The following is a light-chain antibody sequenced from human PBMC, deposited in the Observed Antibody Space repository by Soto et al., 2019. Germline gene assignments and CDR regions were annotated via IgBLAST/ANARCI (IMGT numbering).Light chain of an antibody. V-gene: IGKV3-20*01. J-gene: IGKJ5*01. CDR1: LSLRRSS. Sequence: ENVLTQSPGTLSLSPGERAALSCRASLSLRRSSLAWYQKKRGQAPRLLIYDASNRATGIPDRFSGSGSGTDFTLTISRLEPEDSAVYYCQQYGDSSITFGQGTRLEIK. CDR2: DAS. CDR3: QQYGDSSIT.